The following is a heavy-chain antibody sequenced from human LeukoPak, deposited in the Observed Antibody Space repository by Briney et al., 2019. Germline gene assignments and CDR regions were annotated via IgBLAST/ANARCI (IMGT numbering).Heavy chain of an antibody. CDR2: ISSSSSYI. CDR3: ARVDDPKDYMDV. V-gene: IGHV3-21*01. Sequence: VGSLRLSRAESGFAFSSYSMNCVGEAPVMPLASFSSISSSSSYIYYADSVKGRFTISRDNAKNSLYLQMNSLRAEDTAVYYCARVDDPKDYMDVWGKGTTVTVSS. D-gene: IGHD3-3*01. CDR1: GFAFSSYS. J-gene: IGHJ6*03.